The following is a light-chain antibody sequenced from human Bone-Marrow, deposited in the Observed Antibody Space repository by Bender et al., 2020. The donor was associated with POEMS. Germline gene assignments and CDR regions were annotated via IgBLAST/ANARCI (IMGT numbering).Light chain of an antibody. V-gene: IGLV2-14*02. CDR3: TSYTSRNIYV. CDR2: EVT. J-gene: IGLJ1*01. CDR1: SSDVGAFNL. Sequence: QSALTQPASVSASSGQSITISCTGTSSDVGAFNLVSWYQQHPGKAPQLILYEVTKRPSGVSNRFSGSKSGNTASLTISGLQAEDETDYYCTSYTSRNIYVFGTGTKVTVL.